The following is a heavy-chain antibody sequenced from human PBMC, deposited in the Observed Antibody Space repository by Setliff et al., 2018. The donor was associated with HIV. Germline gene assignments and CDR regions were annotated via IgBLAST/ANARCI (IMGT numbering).Heavy chain of an antibody. J-gene: IGHJ4*01. CDR3: STDSSGYYSFDY. D-gene: IGHD3-22*01. CDR2: FSYSGTT. V-gene: IGHV4-39*02. Sequence: KPSETLSLTCTVSGGSVSSSSYYWGWLRQPPGKGLEWIASFSYSGTTYYSPSLKSRVTMSVDTSKNQFSLQLSSVTAADTAVYFCSTDSSGYYSFDYWGRGTLVTVSS. CDR1: GGSVSSSSYY.